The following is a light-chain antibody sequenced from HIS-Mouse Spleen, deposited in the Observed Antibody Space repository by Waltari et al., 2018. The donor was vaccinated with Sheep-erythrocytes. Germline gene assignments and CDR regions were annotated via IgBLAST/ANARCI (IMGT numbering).Light chain of an antibody. CDR1: SSDVGGYNY. CDR2: EVS. V-gene: IGLV2-8*01. Sequence: QSALTQPPSASGSPGQSVTISCTGTSSDVGGYNYVSWYQQHPGKAPKLMIYEVSKRPYGVPDRVSGSKSGNTASLTVSGLQAEDEADYYCSSYAGSNNYVFGTGTKVTVL. CDR3: SSYAGSNNYV. J-gene: IGLJ1*01.